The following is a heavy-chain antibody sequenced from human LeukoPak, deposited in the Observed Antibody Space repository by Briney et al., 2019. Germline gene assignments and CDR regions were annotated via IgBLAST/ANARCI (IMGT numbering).Heavy chain of an antibody. D-gene: IGHD4-17*01. V-gene: IGHV4-34*01. Sequence: SETLSLTCAVYGGSFSGYYWGWIRQPPGKGLEWIGSIYYSGTTHYSPSLESRVTISVDTSKNQFSPKLASVTAADTAVYYCARHATTVTTRYFDYWGQGTLVTVSS. CDR2: IYYSGTT. CDR1: GGSFSGYY. J-gene: IGHJ4*02. CDR3: ARHATTVTTRYFDY.